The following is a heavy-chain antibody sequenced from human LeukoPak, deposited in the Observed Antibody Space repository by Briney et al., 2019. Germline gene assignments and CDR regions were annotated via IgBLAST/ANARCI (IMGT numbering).Heavy chain of an antibody. D-gene: IGHD3-22*01. J-gene: IGHJ4*02. CDR2: ITSSSSYI. CDR1: GFTFSTYS. Sequence: GGSLRLSCTASGFTFSTYSMNWVRQAPGKGLEWVSSITSSSSYIYYADSVKGRFTISRDNAKNSLYLQMNSLRAEDTAVYYCAREKYYDSSGYPLVYWGQGTLVTVSS. CDR3: AREKYYDSSGYPLVY. V-gene: IGHV3-21*04.